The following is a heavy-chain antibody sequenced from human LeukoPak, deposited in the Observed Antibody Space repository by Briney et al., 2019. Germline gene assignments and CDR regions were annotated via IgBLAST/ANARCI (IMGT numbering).Heavy chain of an antibody. CDR2: ISSSGSNM. Sequence: GGSLRLSCAASGFTFSSYEMNWVRQAPGKGLEWLSYISSSGSNMYYADSVKGRFTISRDNAKNSLYLQMNSLRAEDTAVYYCAKGGYCSSTRCPGSKWFDPWGPGTLVTVSS. CDR1: GFTFSSYE. CDR3: AKGGYCSSTRCPGSKWFDP. V-gene: IGHV3-48*03. D-gene: IGHD2-2*03. J-gene: IGHJ5*02.